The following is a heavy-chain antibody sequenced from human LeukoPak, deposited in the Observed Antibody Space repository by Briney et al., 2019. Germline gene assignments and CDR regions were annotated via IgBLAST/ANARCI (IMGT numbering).Heavy chain of an antibody. Sequence: GGSLRLSCAASGFTFSSYWMSWVRQAPGKGLEWVANIKQDGSEKYYVDSVKGRFTISRDNAKNSLYLQMNSLRAEDTAVYYCARENPWGDDFWSGYYRYDYWGQGTLVTVSS. CDR1: GFTFSSYW. J-gene: IGHJ4*02. CDR2: IKQDGSEK. CDR3: ARENPWGDDFWSGYYRYDY. V-gene: IGHV3-7*01. D-gene: IGHD3-3*01.